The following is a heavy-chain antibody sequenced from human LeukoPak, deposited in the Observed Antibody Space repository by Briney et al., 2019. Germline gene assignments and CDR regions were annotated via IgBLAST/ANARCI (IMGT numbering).Heavy chain of an antibody. Sequence: GGPLRLSCAASGFSFGGFYMAWMRQPPGKGLQLLSFISGSGDVKKYVDSVRGRFTISRDNAKNSLYLQMDSLRGEDTAVYYCAREHWATPDHWGQGTLVTVS. V-gene: IGHV3-11*01. CDR2: ISGSGDVK. D-gene: IGHD3-16*01. CDR3: AREHWATPDH. J-gene: IGHJ4*02. CDR1: GFSFGGFY.